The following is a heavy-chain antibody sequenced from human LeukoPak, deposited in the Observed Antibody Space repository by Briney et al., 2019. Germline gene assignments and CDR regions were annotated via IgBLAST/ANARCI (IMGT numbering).Heavy chain of an antibody. J-gene: IGHJ1*01. CDR3: ATTYDGSGYYSGAEYFQH. CDR2: INPSGGST. V-gene: IGHV1-46*01. CDR1: GYTFTSYY. Sequence: ASVKVSCKASGYTFTSYYMHWVRQAPGQGLEWMGIINPSGGSTSYAQKFQGRVTMTRDTSTSTVYMELSSLRSEDTAVYYCATTYDGSGYYSGAEYFQHWGQGTLVTVSS. D-gene: IGHD3-22*01.